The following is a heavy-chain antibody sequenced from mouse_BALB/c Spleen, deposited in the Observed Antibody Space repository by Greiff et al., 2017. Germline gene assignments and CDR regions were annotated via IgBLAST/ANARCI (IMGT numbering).Heavy chain of an antibody. D-gene: IGHD1-1*01. CDR3: TRATVVLYWYFDV. CDR2: IRLKSNNYAT. CDR1: GFTFSNYW. Sequence: EVKLVESGGGLVQPGGSMKLSCVASGFTFSNYWMNWVRQSPEKGLEWVAEIRLKSNNYATHYAESVKGRFTISRDDSKSSVYLQMNNLRAEDTGMYDCTRATVVLYWYFDVWGAGTTVTVS. V-gene: IGHV6-6*02. J-gene: IGHJ1*01.